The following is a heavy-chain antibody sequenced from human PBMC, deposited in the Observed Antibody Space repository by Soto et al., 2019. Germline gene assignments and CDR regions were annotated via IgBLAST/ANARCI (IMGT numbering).Heavy chain of an antibody. CDR1: GVSISKRSYY. J-gene: IGHJ6*03. Sequence: QLQMEESGPGLVKPSETLSLSCTVSGVSISKRSYYWGWIRQPPGRGLEWIGSTDSSGSTSYDPSLDTRVTMSVDTSKNLCSLRLNSATAADTAVYYGGRVGIVPAVMSYYHRDVGGKGAAVTVSS. D-gene: IGHD2-2*01. CDR3: GRVGIVPAVMSYYHRDV. CDR2: TDSSGST. V-gene: IGHV4-39*01.